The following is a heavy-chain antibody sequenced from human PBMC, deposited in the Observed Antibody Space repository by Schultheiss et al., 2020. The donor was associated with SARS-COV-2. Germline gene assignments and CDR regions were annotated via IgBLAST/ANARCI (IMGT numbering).Heavy chain of an antibody. J-gene: IGHJ4*02. CDR1: GFTFSSYW. V-gene: IGHV3-23*01. CDR2: ISDNGDRT. Sequence: GESLKISCAASGFTFSSYWMSWVRQAPGKGLEWVSGISDNGDRTYYADSVKGRFTISRDNSKNTLFLQMNSLGADDTAVYYCAKRRDVYSSSYFFDYWGQGTLVTVSS. D-gene: IGHD6-6*01. CDR3: AKRRDVYSSSYFFDY.